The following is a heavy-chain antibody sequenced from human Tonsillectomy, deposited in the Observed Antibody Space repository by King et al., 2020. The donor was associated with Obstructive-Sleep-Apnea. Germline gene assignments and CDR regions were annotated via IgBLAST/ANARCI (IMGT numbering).Heavy chain of an antibody. Sequence: VQLVQSGGGLVQPGGSLRLSCAASGFAFIGYNMNWVRQTPGKGLEWVSYISNSGNTIFYADSVKGRFTISRDNAKNSLFLQMNTLVVEDTAIYYCVTGGWFGEMDAFDIWGQGTMVTVSS. CDR1: GFAFIGYN. J-gene: IGHJ3*02. D-gene: IGHD3-10*01. V-gene: IGHV3-48*01. CDR3: VTGGWFGEMDAFDI. CDR2: ISNSGNTI.